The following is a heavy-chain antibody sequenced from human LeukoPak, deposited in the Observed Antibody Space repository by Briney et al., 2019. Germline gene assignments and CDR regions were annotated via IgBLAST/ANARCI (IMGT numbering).Heavy chain of an antibody. CDR1: GFTFSNYG. J-gene: IGHJ4*02. CDR3: AKRGGESGGWGFFDY. V-gene: IGHV3-23*01. Sequence: GGSLRLSCAAAGFTFSNYGMCWVRQPPGKGLEWVSCKGNSAGDTFYAESVRGRFTISRDNSRNTLFLEMNSLRVEDTAIYYCAKRGGESGGWGFFDYWGPGALVTVSS. D-gene: IGHD6-19*01. CDR2: KGNSAGDT.